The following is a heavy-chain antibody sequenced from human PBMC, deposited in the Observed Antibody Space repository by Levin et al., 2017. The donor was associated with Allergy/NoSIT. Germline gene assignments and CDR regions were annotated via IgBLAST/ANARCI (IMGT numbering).Heavy chain of an antibody. CDR2: IFWDDDK. CDR1: GFSLTSTGVR. J-gene: IGHJ5*02. V-gene: IGHV2-5*02. Sequence: SGPTLVKPTQTLTLTCTFSGFSLTSTGVRVGWIRQPPGKALEWLALIFWDDDKRYRPSLKSRLTITKDTSKNQVVLTMTHMDPVNTATYDCTHSGTAGTRWDTWGQGTLVTVSS. D-gene: IGHD6-13*01. CDR3: THSGTAGTRWDT.